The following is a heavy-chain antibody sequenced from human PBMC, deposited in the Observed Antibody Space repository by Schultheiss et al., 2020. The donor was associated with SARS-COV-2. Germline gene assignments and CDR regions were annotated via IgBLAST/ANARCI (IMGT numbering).Heavy chain of an antibody. V-gene: IGHV3-30*03. Sequence: GGSLRLSCAASGFTFSSYGMHWVRQAPGKGLEWVAVISYDGSNIYYADSVKGRFTISRDNAKNSLYLQMNSLRAEDTAVYYCASTHDAFDIWGQGTMVTVSS. CDR2: ISYDGSNI. CDR1: GFTFSSYG. J-gene: IGHJ3*02. CDR3: ASTHDAFDI.